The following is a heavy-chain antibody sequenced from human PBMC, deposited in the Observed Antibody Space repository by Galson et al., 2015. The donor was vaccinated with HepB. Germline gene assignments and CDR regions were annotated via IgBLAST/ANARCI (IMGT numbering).Heavy chain of an antibody. D-gene: IGHD6-13*01. J-gene: IGHJ5*02. CDR3: ARRMYGRQLRFDP. CDR2: INTNTGNP. V-gene: IGHV7-4-1*02. Sequence: SVKVSCKASGYTFTSYTMNWVRQAPGQGLEWMGWINTNTGNPTYAQGFTGRFVFSLDTSVSTAYLQISSLKAEDTAVYYCARRMYGRQLRFDPWGQGTLVTVSS. CDR1: GYTFTSYT.